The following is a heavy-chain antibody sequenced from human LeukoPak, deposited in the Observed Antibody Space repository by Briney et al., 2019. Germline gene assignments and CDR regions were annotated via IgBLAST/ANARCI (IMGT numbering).Heavy chain of an antibody. CDR2: IIPIFGTA. Sequence: SVKVSCKASGGTFSSYAISWVRQAPGQGLEWMGRIIPIFGTANYAQKFQGRVTITTDESTSTAYMELSCLRSEDTAVYYCARLDYGDYEDSYWGQGTLVTVSS. J-gene: IGHJ4*02. CDR3: ARLDYGDYEDSY. CDR1: GGTFSSYA. D-gene: IGHD4-17*01. V-gene: IGHV1-69*05.